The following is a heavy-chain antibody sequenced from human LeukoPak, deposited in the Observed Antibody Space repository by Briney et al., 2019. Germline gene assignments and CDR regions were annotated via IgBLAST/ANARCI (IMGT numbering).Heavy chain of an antibody. D-gene: IGHD2-21*01. CDR3: ARVEVVMAAYFDY. CDR1: GFTFSSYW. CDR2: IKQDGSEK. J-gene: IGHJ4*02. V-gene: IGHV3-7*03. Sequence: GGSLRLSXAASGFTFSSYWMSWVSQAPGKGLEWVANIKQDGSEKYYVDSVKGRFTISRDNAKNSLYLQMNSLRAEDTAVYYCARVEVVMAAYFDYWGQGTLVTVSS.